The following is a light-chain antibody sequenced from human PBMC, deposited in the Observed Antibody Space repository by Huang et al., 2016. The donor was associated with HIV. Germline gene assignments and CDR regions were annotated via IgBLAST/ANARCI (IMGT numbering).Light chain of an antibody. Sequence: EIVMTQSPATLSVSPGETATLSCRASKTVYTNLAWYQQKPGQARSLLIYGASPRTTVIPGRFSGCWFWTEFTLTISTLQSEDFAVYYCQQYYDWPPITFGQGTRVDMK. J-gene: IGKJ5*01. CDR3: QQYYDWPPIT. V-gene: IGKV3-15*01. CDR1: KTVYTN. CDR2: GAS.